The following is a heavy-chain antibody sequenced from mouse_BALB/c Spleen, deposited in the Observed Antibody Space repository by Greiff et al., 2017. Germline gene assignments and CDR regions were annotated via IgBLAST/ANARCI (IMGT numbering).Heavy chain of an antibody. CDR1: GFTFSSFG. CDR2: ISSGSSTI. V-gene: IGHV5-17*02. CDR3: AREGLRLRYFDV. J-gene: IGHJ1*01. D-gene: IGHD1-2*01. Sequence: DVQLVESGGGLVQPGGSRKLSCAASGFTFSSFGMHWVRQAPEKGLEWVAYISSGSSTIYYADTVKGRFTISRDNPKNTLFLQMTSLRSEDTAMYYCAREGLRLRYFDVWGAGTTVTVSS.